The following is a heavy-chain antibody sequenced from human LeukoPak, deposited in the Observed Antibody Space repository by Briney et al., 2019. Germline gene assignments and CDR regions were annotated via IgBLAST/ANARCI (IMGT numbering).Heavy chain of an antibody. CDR1: GFTFSGYA. CDR3: AKCFMVTPYAFDI. J-gene: IGHJ3*02. V-gene: IGHV3-23*01. CDR2: ISGSGDYT. Sequence: GGSLRLSCAVSGFTFSGYAMSWVRQAPGKGLEWVSTISGSGDYTYYADSVKGRFTISRDNSKNTLCLQMNSLRAEDTAVYYCAKCFMVTPYAFDIWGQGTMVTVSS. D-gene: IGHD4-23*01.